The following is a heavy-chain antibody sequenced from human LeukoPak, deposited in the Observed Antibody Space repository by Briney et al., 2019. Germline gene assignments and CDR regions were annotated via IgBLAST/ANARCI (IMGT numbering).Heavy chain of an antibody. V-gene: IGHV4-59*08. CDR2: IYYRVTS. Sequence: PSETLSLTCTVSGDSISTYYWSWIRQPPGKGLEWIGYIYYRVTSDYNPSLKSRVTMSVDTSKNQFSLTLSSVTAADTAVYYCARVARCTSCFDVDYWGQGTLVTVSS. CDR3: ARVARCTSCFDVDY. J-gene: IGHJ4*02. CDR1: GDSISTYY. D-gene: IGHD2-2*01.